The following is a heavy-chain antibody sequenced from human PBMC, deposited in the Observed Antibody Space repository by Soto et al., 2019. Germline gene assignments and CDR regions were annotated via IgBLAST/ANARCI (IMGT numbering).Heavy chain of an antibody. CDR3: ARGGYSSTWSNLLDRSGLDV. CDR1: GGTFSSYA. J-gene: IGHJ6*02. V-gene: IGHV1-69*06. D-gene: IGHD6-13*01. Sequence: QVQLVQSGAEAKKPGSSVKVSCKTSGGTFSSYAISWVRQAPGQGLEWMGGIVHLFRTANYEQKFHGRVTNTSATYTYTMYMEMSGLRSGDTAVYYCARGGYSSTWSNLLDRSGLDVGGQGPTVTVSS. CDR2: IVHLFRTA.